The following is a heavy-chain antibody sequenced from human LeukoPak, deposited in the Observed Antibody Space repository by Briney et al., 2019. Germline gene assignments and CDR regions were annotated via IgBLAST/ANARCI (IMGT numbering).Heavy chain of an antibody. CDR2: IYHSGST. CDR1: GGSISSTNW. J-gene: IGHJ4*02. D-gene: IGHD6-19*01. Sequence: SETLSLTCAVSGGSISSTNWWSWVRQPPGKGLEWIGEIYHSGSTNYNPSLKSRVTISVDKSKNQFSLKLSSVTAADTAMYYCARNAPGGSGWYHDYWGQGTLVTVSS. CDR3: ARNAPGGSGWYHDY. V-gene: IGHV4-4*02.